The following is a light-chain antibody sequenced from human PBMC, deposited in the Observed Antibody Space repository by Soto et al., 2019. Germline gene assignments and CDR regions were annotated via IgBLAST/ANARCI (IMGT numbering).Light chain of an antibody. CDR1: QSVNGF. Sequence: EIVLTQSPATLSLSPGESFTLSCRASQSVNGFLDWFQHKPGQAPRLVLKRIFIRAIGVPARFSGSGSGTEFSRTISSLQSEDFAVYYCQQYSKWPITFGQGTRLEIK. CDR2: RIF. J-gene: IGKJ5*01. CDR3: QQYSKWPIT. V-gene: IGKV3-15*01.